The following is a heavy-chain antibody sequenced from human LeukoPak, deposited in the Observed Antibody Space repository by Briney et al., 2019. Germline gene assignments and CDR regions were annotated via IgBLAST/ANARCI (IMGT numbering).Heavy chain of an antibody. D-gene: IGHD4-17*01. Sequence: GGSLRLSCEASGVTFSTYSMSWVRQAPGKGLEWVSSISSYSNYINYADSVKGRFTISRDNAKNSLYLQMNSLRAEDTAVYYCARSRTTVTKDALDEWGQGTLVTVSS. CDR2: ISSYSNYI. CDR3: ARSRTTVTKDALDE. CDR1: GVTFSTYS. V-gene: IGHV3-21*01. J-gene: IGHJ4*02.